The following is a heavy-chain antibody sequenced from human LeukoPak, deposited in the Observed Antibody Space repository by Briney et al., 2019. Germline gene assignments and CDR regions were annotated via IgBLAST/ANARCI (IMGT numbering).Heavy chain of an antibody. CDR3: ARHYATMVRGVHAFDI. J-gene: IGHJ3*02. D-gene: IGHD3-10*01. CDR1: GGSISSGGYY. Sequence: SQTLSLTCTVSGGSISSGGYYWSWIRQPPGKGLEWIGYIYHSGSTYYNPSLKSRVTISVDTSKNQFSLKLSSVTAADTAVYYCARHYATMVRGVHAFDIWGQGTMVTVSS. CDR2: IYHSGST. V-gene: IGHV4-30-2*01.